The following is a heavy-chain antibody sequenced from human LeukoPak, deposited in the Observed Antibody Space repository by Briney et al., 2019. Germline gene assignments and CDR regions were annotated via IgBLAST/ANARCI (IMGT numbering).Heavy chain of an antibody. CDR1: GYTFTGYY. J-gene: IGHJ4*02. D-gene: IGHD4-17*01. CDR2: INPSSGGT. CDR3: AKHDYGDHVFDY. V-gene: IGHV1-2*02. Sequence: ASVKVSCKASGYTFTGYYMHWVRQAPGQGLEWMGWINPSSGGTNYAQKFQGRVTMTRDTSISTAYMELSRLRSDDTAVYYCAKHDYGDHVFDYWGQGTLVTVSS.